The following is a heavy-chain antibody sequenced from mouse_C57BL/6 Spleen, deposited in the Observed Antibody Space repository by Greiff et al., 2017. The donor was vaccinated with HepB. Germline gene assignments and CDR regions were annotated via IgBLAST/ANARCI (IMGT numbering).Heavy chain of an antibody. CDR3: ASGGSSGSRRFAY. J-gene: IGHJ3*01. Sequence: QVQLKQSGPGLVAPSQSLSITCTVSGFSLTSYGVDWVRQSPGKGLEWLGVIWGVGSTNYNSALKSRLSISKDNSKSQVFLKRNSRQTDDTAMYYCASGGSSGSRRFAYWGQGTLVTVSA. CDR2: IWGVGST. V-gene: IGHV2-6*01. CDR1: GFSLTSYG. D-gene: IGHD3-2*02.